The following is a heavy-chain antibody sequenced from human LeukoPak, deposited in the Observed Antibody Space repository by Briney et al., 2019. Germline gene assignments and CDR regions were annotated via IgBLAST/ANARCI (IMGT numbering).Heavy chain of an antibody. CDR2: ISGSGGST. CDR3: AKVAGYSYVGVYYFDY. J-gene: IGHJ4*02. V-gene: IGHV3-23*01. D-gene: IGHD5-18*01. CDR1: GFTFNSYG. Sequence: GGSLRLSCAASGFTFNSYGMNWVRQAPGKGLEWVSAISGSGGSTYYADSVKGRFTISRDNSKNTLYLQMNSLRAEDTAVYYCAKVAGYSYVGVYYFDYWGQGTLVTVSS.